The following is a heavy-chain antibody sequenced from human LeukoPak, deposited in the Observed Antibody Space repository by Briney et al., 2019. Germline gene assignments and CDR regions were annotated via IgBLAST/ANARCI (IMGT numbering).Heavy chain of an antibody. CDR2: INPNSGGT. J-gene: IGHJ3*02. CDR3: ARERERQQHAFDI. V-gene: IGHV1-2*06. D-gene: IGHD1-1*01. Sequence: ASVKVSCKASGYTFTGYYMHWVRQAPGQGLEWMGRINPNSGGTNYAQKFQGRVTMTRDTSISTAYMELSRLRSDDTAVYYCARERERQQHAFDIWGQGTVVTVSS. CDR1: GYTFTGYY.